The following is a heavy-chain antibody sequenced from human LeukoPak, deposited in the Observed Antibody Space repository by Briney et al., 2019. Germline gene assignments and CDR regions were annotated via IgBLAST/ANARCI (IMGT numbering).Heavy chain of an antibody. CDR1: GFTFSSYS. Sequence: GGSLRLSCAASGFTFSSYSMNWVRQAPGKGLEWVSYISYSSSTIYYADSVKGRFTISRDNAKNSLYLQMNSLRAEDTAVYYCARRGASSGGLDYWGQGTPVTVSS. CDR2: ISYSSSTI. V-gene: IGHV3-48*01. CDR3: ARRGASSGGLDY. D-gene: IGHD6-19*01. J-gene: IGHJ4*02.